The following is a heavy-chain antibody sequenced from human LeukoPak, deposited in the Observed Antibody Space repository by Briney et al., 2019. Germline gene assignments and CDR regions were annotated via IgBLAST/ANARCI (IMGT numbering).Heavy chain of an antibody. Sequence: SETLSLTCAVYGGSLSGYYWSWIRQPPGKGLEWAGEINHSGSTNYNPSLKSRVTISVDTSKNQFSLKLSSVTAADTAVYYCAVGNTGIVGATTAFDIWGQGTMVTVSS. CDR3: AVGNTGIVGATTAFDI. D-gene: IGHD1-26*01. J-gene: IGHJ3*02. CDR2: INHSGST. V-gene: IGHV4-34*01. CDR1: GGSLSGYY.